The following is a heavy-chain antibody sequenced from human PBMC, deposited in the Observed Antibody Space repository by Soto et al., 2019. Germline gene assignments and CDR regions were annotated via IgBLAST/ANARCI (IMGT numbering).Heavy chain of an antibody. J-gene: IGHJ6*02. V-gene: IGHV1-3*01. CDR2: INAGNGNT. D-gene: IGHD3-22*01. CDR1: GYTFTSYG. CDR3: ARDPNDSSAYYHHYYYGMDV. Sequence: QIQLMQSGAEVKKPGASVKVSCKASGYTFTSYGIHWVRQAPGQRLEWTGRINAGNGNTKYSEKFQGRVTITRDTSASKAYLELSSLRSEDTAVYYCARDPNDSSAYYHHYYYGMDVWGQGTTVTVSS.